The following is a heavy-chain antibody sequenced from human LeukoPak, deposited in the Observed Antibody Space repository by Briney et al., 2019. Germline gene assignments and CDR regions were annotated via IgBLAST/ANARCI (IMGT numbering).Heavy chain of an antibody. D-gene: IGHD6-13*01. CDR2: FYHGGST. CDR1: GYSISTGYY. J-gene: IGHJ6*03. V-gene: IGHV4-38-2*02. CDR3: AGATGSSWYAGYYYYMDV. Sequence: PSETLSLTCTVSGYSISTGYYWDWIRQPPGKGLEWIGTFYHGGSTYYNPSLKSRVTISVDTSKNQFSLNLTAVTAADTAVYYCAGATGSSWYAGYYYYMDVWGKGTTVTISS.